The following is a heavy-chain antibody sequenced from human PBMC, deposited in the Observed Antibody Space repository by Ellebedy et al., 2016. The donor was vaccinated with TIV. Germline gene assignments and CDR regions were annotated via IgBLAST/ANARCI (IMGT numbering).Heavy chain of an antibody. J-gene: IGHJ5*02. Sequence: SETLSLTCTVSGGSIGSSDYYWAWIRQPPGKGLEWIASIYYSGSTYNNPSLKSRVTMSVDTSKDYFSLKLSSVTAADTAVYYCAREPRPDFWSVHRWFDPWGQGTLVTVSS. CDR3: AREPRPDFWSVHRWFDP. CDR1: GGSIGSSDYY. V-gene: IGHV4-39*02. CDR2: IYYSGST. D-gene: IGHD3-3*01.